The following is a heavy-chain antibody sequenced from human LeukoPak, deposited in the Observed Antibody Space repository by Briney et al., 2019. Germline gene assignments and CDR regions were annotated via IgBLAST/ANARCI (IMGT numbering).Heavy chain of an antibody. D-gene: IGHD2-8*01. CDR3: AKDRPCINDVCHGDFDY. V-gene: IGHV3-23*01. Sequence: PGGSLRLSCAASGFIFSSYAMSWVRQAPGKGLGWVSTISGSGGSTYYADSVKGRFTISRDNSKNTVYLQMNSLRAEDTAVYYCAKDRPCINDVCHGDFDYWGQGTLVTVSS. J-gene: IGHJ4*02. CDR1: GFIFSSYA. CDR2: ISGSGGST.